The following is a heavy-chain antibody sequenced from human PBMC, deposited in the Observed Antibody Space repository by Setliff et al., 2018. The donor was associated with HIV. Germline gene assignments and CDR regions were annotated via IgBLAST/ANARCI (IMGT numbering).Heavy chain of an antibody. CDR3: ASPYYYDSSGYWYFDL. Sequence: SETLSLTCVVSGYSISSSYWWGWIRQPPGKGLEWIGWIGYIYKGGSTYYNPSLKSRVTMSEYTSKNQFSLKLSSVTATDTAVYYCASPYYYDSSGYWYFDLWGRGTLVTVSS. J-gene: IGHJ2*01. V-gene: IGHV4-28*01. CDR1: GYSISSSYW. CDR2: IYKGGST. D-gene: IGHD3-22*01.